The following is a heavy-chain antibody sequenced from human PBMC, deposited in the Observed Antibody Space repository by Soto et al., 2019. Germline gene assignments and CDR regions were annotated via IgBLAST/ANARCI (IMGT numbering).Heavy chain of an antibody. CDR3: ASYSSGPLGY. D-gene: IGHD6-19*01. J-gene: IGHJ4*02. V-gene: IGHV3-23*01. CDR2: ISGSGGST. Sequence: PGGSLRLSCVVSGFTFSNYVMSWVRQAPGKGLEWVSGISGSGGSTYYADSVMGRFTISRDNSKNTLYLQMNSLRAEDTAVYYCASYSSGPLGYWGQGTLVTVSS. CDR1: GFTFSNYV.